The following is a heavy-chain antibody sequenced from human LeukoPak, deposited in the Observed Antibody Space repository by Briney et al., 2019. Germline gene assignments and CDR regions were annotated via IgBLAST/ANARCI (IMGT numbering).Heavy chain of an antibody. V-gene: IGHV4-59*01. Sequence: SETLSLTCTVSGGSISSYYWSWIRRPPGKGLEWFGYIYYSGSTNYNPSLKSRVTISVDTSKNQFSLKLSSVTAADTAVYYCARVGEYYYGSGSYYAFDIWGQGTMVTVSS. CDR3: ARVGEYYYGSGSYYAFDI. CDR1: GGSISSYY. D-gene: IGHD3-10*01. J-gene: IGHJ3*02. CDR2: IYYSGST.